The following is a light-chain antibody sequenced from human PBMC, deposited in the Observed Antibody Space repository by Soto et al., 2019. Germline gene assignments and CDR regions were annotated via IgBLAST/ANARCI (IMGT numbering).Light chain of an antibody. Sequence: EIVLTQTPASLSLYHGERATLSCRASQSVSSSLAWYQQKPGQAPRLLIYDASNRATGIPARFSGSGSGTEFTLTIASLQSEDFAVYWCQQYNNWPLTFGPGTRLEIK. CDR1: QSVSSS. V-gene: IGKV3-11*01. CDR2: DAS. J-gene: IGKJ5*01. CDR3: QQYNNWPLT.